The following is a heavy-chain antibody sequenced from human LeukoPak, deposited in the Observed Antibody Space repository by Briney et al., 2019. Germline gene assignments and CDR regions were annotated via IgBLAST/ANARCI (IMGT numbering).Heavy chain of an antibody. CDR2: IYYSGST. CDR1: GGSVSSYY. V-gene: IGHV4-59*02. J-gene: IGHJ3*02. CDR3: AREEAPHQPFDI. Sequence: PSETLSLTCTVSGGSVSSYYWSWIRQPPGKGLEWIGYIYYSGSTNYNPSLKSRVTISVDTSKNQFSLKLSSVTAADTAVYYCAREEAPHQPFDIWGQGTMVTVSS. D-gene: IGHD2-2*01.